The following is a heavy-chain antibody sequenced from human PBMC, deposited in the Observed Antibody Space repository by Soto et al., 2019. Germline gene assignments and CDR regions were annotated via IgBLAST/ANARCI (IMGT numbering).Heavy chain of an antibody. V-gene: IGHV1-3*01. CDR3: ARGVAFLDY. CDR1: GYTFSSYA. Sequence: ASVKVSCKASGYTFSSYAIHWVRQAPGQGLEWMGWIHAGNGNTEYSQSVQGRVTISRDTFATTAYMELNSLRSEDTAVYYCARGVAFLDYWGQGTLVTVSS. D-gene: IGHD2-15*01. J-gene: IGHJ4*02. CDR2: IHAGNGNT.